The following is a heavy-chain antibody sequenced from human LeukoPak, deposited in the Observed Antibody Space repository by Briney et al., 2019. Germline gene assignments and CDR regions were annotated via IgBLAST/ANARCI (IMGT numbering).Heavy chain of an antibody. V-gene: IGHV4-38-2*02. D-gene: IGHD3-22*01. CDR1: GYSISSGYY. CDR2: IYYSGST. CDR3: ARGDSSGYQVFDY. Sequence: KASETLSLTCTVSGYSISSGYYWGWIRQPPGKGLEWIGYIYYSGSTNYNPSLKSRVTISVDTSKNQFSLWLSSVTAADTAVYYCARGDSSGYQVFDYWGQGTLVTVSS. J-gene: IGHJ4*02.